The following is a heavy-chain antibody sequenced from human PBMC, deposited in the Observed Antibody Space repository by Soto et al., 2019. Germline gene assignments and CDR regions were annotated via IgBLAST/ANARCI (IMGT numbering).Heavy chain of an antibody. V-gene: IGHV4-39*01. D-gene: IGHD3-3*01. CDR1: GDSISSSSYY. Sequence: SETLSLTCTVSGDSISSSSYYWGWIRQPPGKGLEWIGNIYYSGSTYYNSSLKSRATISVDTSKNQFSLKLSSVTAADTAVYYCARQPGRKNGYYWYDFDYWGQGMLGTFSS. CDR2: IYYSGST. J-gene: IGHJ4*02. CDR3: ARQPGRKNGYYWYDFDY.